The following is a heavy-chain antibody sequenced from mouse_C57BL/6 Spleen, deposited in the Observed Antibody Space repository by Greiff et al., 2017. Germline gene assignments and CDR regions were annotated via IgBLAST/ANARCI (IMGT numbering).Heavy chain of an antibody. CDR1: GFTFSDYG. D-gene: IGHD2-10*01. V-gene: IGHV5-17*01. CDR3: ESYYPFAY. CDR2: ISSGSSTI. Sequence: DVMLVESGGGLVKPGGSLKLSCAASGFTFSDYGMHWVRQAPEKGLEWVAYISSGSSTIYYADTVKGRFTISRDNAKNTLFLQMTSLRSEDTAMYYCESYYPFAYWGQGTLVTVSA. J-gene: IGHJ3*01.